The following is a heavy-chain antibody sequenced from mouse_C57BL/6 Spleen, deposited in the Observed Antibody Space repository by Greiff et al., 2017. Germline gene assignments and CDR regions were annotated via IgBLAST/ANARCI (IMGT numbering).Heavy chain of an antibody. CDR3: ARRSLYYGSSYYFDY. D-gene: IGHD1-1*01. CDR2: IHPNSGST. CDR1: GYTFNSYW. Sequence: VQLQQPGAELVKPGASVKLSCKASGYTFNSYWMHWVKQRPGQGLEWIGMIHPNSGSTNYNEKFKSKATLTVDKSSSTAYMQLSSLTSEDSAVYYCARRSLYYGSSYYFDYWGQGTTLTVSS. J-gene: IGHJ2*01. V-gene: IGHV1-64*01.